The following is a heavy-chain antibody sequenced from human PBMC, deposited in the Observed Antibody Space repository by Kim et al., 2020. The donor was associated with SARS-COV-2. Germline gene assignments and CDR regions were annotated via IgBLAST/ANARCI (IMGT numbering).Heavy chain of an antibody. CDR2: ISSSSSYI. J-gene: IGHJ5*02. Sequence: GGSLRLSCAASGFTFSSYSMNWVRQAPGKGLEWVSSISSSSSYIYYADSVKGRFTISRDNAKNSLYLQMNSLRAEDTAVYYCARDSDYYDSSGTRWFDPWGQGTLVTVSS. V-gene: IGHV3-21*01. CDR1: GFTFSSYS. CDR3: ARDSDYYDSSGTRWFDP. D-gene: IGHD3-22*01.